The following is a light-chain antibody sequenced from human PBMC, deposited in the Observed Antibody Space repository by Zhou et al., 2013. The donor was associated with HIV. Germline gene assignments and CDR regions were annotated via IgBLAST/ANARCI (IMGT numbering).Light chain of an antibody. Sequence: DVVLTQSPLSLPVTLGQPASISCRSSQSLLHSNGYNYLDWFLQKPGQSPQLLIFLGSNRASGVPDRFSGSGSGTDFTLKISRVEAEDVGVYYCMQVLQTPLTFGGGTKVEIK. CDR1: QSLLHSNGYNY. CDR2: LGS. V-gene: IGKV2-28*01. CDR3: MQVLQTPLT. J-gene: IGKJ4*01.